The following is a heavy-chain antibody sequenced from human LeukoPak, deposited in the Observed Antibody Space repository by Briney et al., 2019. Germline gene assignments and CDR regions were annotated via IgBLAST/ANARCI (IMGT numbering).Heavy chain of an antibody. D-gene: IGHD2-21*01. V-gene: IGHV1-18*01. Sequence: ASVKVSCKTSGYTFSSYGISWLRQAPGHGLEWMGWISTWNVNTNYAQKFQGRVTMTTDTSTTTLYMEVRSLRSDDTAVYYCARDHGHKSVDYWGQGTLVTVSS. CDR2: ISTWNVNT. CDR3: ARDHGHKSVDY. J-gene: IGHJ4*02. CDR1: GYTFSSYG.